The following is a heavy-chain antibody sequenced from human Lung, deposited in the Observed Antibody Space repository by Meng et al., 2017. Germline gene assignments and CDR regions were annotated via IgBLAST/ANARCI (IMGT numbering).Heavy chain of an antibody. CDR3: ARGPTTMAHDFDY. CDR1: GGSFSDYY. V-gene: IGHV4-34*01. Sequence: VHLQPCGAGLLKPSGTLSLTCVVSGGSFSDYYWSWIRQPPGKGLEWIGEINHSGSTNYNPSLESRATISVDTSQNNLSLKLSSVTAADSAVYYCARGPTTMAHDFDYWGQGTLVTVSS. J-gene: IGHJ4*02. CDR2: INHSGST. D-gene: IGHD4-11*01.